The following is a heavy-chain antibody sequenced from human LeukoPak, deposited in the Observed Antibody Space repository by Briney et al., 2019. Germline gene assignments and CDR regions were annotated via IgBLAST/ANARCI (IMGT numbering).Heavy chain of an antibody. CDR1: GFTFNSYG. J-gene: IGHJ6*03. CDR2: IRYDGSYE. V-gene: IGHV3-30*02. D-gene: IGHD5-24*01. CDR3: AKDGGLHLYYYYNYMDI. Sequence: GGSLRFSCAASGFTFNSYGMHWVRQAPGKGLEWVAFIRYDGSYEYYGDSVKGRFTISRDNSKTTLYLQMNSLRSEDTAVYYCAKDGGLHLYYYYNYMDIWGKGTTVTVSS.